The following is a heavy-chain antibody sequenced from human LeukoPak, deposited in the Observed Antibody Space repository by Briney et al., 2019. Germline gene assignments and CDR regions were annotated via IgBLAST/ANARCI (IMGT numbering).Heavy chain of an antibody. CDR2: ISYDGSTK. Sequence: GRSLRLSCVASGFTFSSYAMHWVSQAPGKGREWVAVISYDGSTKYNADSVKGRFTISRDNSKNTLYVKMNSRRAEDTAVYYCARIAAAGNRLDAFDIWGQGTMVTVSS. J-gene: IGHJ3*02. CDR3: ARIAAAGNRLDAFDI. CDR1: GFTFSSYA. D-gene: IGHD6-13*01. V-gene: IGHV3-30*04.